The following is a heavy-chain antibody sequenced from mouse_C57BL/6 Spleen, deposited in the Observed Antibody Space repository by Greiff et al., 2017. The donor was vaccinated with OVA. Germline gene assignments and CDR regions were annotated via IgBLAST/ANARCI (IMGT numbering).Heavy chain of an antibody. CDR1: GYTFTGYW. D-gene: IGHD2-2*01. CDR2: IKPGSGST. Sequence: QVQLQQSGAELMKPGASVKLSCKATGYTFTGYWIHWVKQRPGHGLEWIGEIKPGSGSTHYNEKFKGKATFTVDKSSNPAYMQLRSLTTKDSAIYKCARVYVYAGDNWGKGTVVTVSS. J-gene: IGHJ2*01. V-gene: IGHV1-9*01. CDR3: ARVYVYAGDN.